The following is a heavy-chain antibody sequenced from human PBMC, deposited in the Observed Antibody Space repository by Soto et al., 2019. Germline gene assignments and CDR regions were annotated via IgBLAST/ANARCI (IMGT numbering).Heavy chain of an antibody. Sequence: SVKVSCKASGGSFTYTLSWVRQAPGQGLEWMGGIIPIFGTTNYAQKFQGRVTITADESTKTAYMELSTLRSEDTAVYYCARLHSHGTYGMDAWGPGTTAPVSS. J-gene: IGHJ6*02. CDR2: IIPIFGTT. V-gene: IGHV1-69*13. D-gene: IGHD5-18*01. CDR1: GGSFTYT. CDR3: ARLHSHGTYGMDA.